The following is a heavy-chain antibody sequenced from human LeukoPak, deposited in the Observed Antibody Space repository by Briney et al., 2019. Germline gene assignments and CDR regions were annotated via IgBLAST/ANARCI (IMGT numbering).Heavy chain of an antibody. J-gene: IGHJ4*02. V-gene: IGHV4-61*01. D-gene: IGHD3-3*01. Sequence: SETLSLTCTVSGASVSSGSYYWSWIRQPPGKGLEWIGYIYYSGSTNSNPSLKSRGTISVDTSKNQFSLKLSSVTAADTAVYYCARVYYDFWSGYHDYWGQGTLVTVSS. CDR2: IYYSGST. CDR3: ARVYYDFWSGYHDY. CDR1: GASVSSGSYY.